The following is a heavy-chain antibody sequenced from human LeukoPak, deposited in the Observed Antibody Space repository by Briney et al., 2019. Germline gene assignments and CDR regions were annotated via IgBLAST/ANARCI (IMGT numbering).Heavy chain of an antibody. Sequence: GESLKISCKVSGYIFTSHWIGWVRQMPGKGLEWMGIIYPGDSDTRYSPSFQGQVTISADKSISTAYLQWSSLKASDTAMYYCARHRPGYSSSWRQFYELDYWGQGTLVTVSS. CDR1: GYIFTSHW. D-gene: IGHD6-13*01. V-gene: IGHV5-51*01. CDR2: IYPGDSDT. J-gene: IGHJ4*02. CDR3: ARHRPGYSSSWRQFYELDY.